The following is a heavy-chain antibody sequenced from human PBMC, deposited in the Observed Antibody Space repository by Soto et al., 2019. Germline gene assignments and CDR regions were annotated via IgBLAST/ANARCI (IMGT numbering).Heavy chain of an antibody. CDR3: AKNGQWLATPPEA. CDR2: ITDSGYTA. D-gene: IGHD6-19*01. Sequence: LRLSCAAAGFSFGTFVMPWIRQAPGGGLEWVASITDSGYTASYAETVEGRFTVSRDNSKNKLHLQMNDLRAEDTATYYCAKNGQWLATPPEAWGQGTLVTVSS. J-gene: IGHJ4*02. CDR1: GFSFGTFV. V-gene: IGHV3-23*01.